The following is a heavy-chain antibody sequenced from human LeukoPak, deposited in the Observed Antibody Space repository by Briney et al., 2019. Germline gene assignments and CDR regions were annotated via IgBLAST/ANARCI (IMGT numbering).Heavy chain of an antibody. CDR2: IYYSGST. CDR3: AREIPGYSTLDV. Sequence: SETLSLTCTVSGGSISSGGYYWSWIRQHPGKGLERIGYIYYSGSTYYNPSIKSRVTISVDTSTNQFSLKLSSVTAADTAVYYCAREIPGYSTLDVWGQGTTVTVSS. V-gene: IGHV4-31*03. J-gene: IGHJ6*02. CDR1: GGSISSGGYY. D-gene: IGHD2-15*01.